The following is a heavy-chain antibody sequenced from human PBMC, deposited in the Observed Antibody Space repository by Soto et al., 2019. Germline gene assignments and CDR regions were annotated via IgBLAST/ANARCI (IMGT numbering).Heavy chain of an antibody. CDR2: ISSSSSYI. D-gene: IGHD3-9*01. Sequence: GGSLRLSCAASGFTFSSYAMSWVRQAPGKGLEWVSSISSSSSYIYYADSVKGRFTISRDNAKNSLYLQMNSLRAEDTAVYYCARGDILTGYYSYYFDYWGQGTLVTVSS. V-gene: IGHV3-21*01. CDR3: ARGDILTGYYSYYFDY. CDR1: GFTFSSYA. J-gene: IGHJ4*02.